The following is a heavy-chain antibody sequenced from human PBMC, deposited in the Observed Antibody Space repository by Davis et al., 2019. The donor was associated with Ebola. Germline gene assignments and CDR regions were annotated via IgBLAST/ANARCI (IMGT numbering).Heavy chain of an antibody. Sequence: GESLKISCAASGFTFSSYAMSWVRQAPGKGLEWVSGISGSGGSTYYADSVKGRFTISRDNAKNTLSLQMNSLRAEDTAVYYCARAKRGSGSYLDYYYYMDVWGKGTTVTVSS. D-gene: IGHD3-10*01. J-gene: IGHJ6*03. CDR2: ISGSGGST. V-gene: IGHV3-23*01. CDR3: ARAKRGSGSYLDYYYYMDV. CDR1: GFTFSSYA.